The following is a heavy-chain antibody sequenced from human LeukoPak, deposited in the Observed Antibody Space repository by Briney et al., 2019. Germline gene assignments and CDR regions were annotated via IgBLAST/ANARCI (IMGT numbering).Heavy chain of an antibody. CDR1: GASISGSGYY. V-gene: IGHV4-39*01. J-gene: IGHJ4*02. Sequence: SETLSLTCAVSGASISGSGYYWGCTRPPPGKGLEWIGNIYYSGSTYYNASLQSRVTISIDMSKNEFSLRLNSVTAADTAMYYCARRNYCSSTSCYRGALGYWGQGTLVSVSS. CDR3: ARRNYCSSTSCYRGALGY. CDR2: IYYSGST. D-gene: IGHD2-2*01.